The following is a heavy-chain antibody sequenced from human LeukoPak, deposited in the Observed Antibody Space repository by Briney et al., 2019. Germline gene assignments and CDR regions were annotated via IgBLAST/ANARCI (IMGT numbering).Heavy chain of an antibody. CDR3: AADYYGSGVISY. Sequence: SVKVSCKASGFTFTSSAVQWVRQARGQRLEWIGWIVVGSGNTNYAQKFQERVTITRDMSTSTAYMELSSLRSEDTAVYYCAADYYGSGVISYWGQGPLVTVSS. V-gene: IGHV1-58*01. CDR1: GFTFTSSA. D-gene: IGHD3-10*01. CDR2: IVVGSGNT. J-gene: IGHJ4*02.